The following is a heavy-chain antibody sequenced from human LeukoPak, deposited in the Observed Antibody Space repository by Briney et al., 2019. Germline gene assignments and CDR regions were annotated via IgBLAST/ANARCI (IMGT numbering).Heavy chain of an antibody. D-gene: IGHD3-10*01. CDR1: RFSLCSFA. CDR2: IRSTGNTL. CDR3: TKESPQMDV. V-gene: IGHV3-48*03. Sequence: PRGSLRDSSADPRFSLCSFAVYSVCPAPGQGVECVAYIRSTGNTLHYTGSVKGRFTISRDNAKNSLYLQMNRLRAEDTALYYCTKESPQMDVWGKRTTVIVSS. J-gene: IGHJ6*04.